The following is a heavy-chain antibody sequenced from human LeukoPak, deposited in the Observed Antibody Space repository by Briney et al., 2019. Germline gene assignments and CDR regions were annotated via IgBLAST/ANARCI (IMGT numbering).Heavy chain of an antibody. D-gene: IGHD4-23*01. CDR3: ASQGGNSPYYFDY. J-gene: IGHJ4*02. V-gene: IGHV4-38-2*02. Sequence: SETLSLTCTVSGYSISSGYYWGWIRQPPGKGLEWIASIYHSGSTYYNPPLKSRVTISVDTSKNQFSLKLSSVTAADTAVYYCASQGGNSPYYFDYWGQGTLVTVSS. CDR1: GYSISSGYY. CDR2: IYHSGST.